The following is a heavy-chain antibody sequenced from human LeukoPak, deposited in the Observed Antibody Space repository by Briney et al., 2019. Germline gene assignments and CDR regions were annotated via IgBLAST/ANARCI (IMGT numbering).Heavy chain of an antibody. V-gene: IGHV4-59*08. CDR1: GGSISNYY. Sequence: SETLSLTCTVSGGSISNYYWSWIRQSPGEGLEWIGYIYYTGNTNYNPSLESRVIISVDTSKNQFSLKLSSVTAADTAVYCCARHECGGSCYPEDYWGQGTLVTVSS. CDR3: ARHECGGSCYPEDY. J-gene: IGHJ4*02. CDR2: IYYTGNT. D-gene: IGHD2-15*01.